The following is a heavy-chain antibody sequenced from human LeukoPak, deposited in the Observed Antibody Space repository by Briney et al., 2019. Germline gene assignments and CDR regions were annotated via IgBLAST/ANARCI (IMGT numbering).Heavy chain of an antibody. Sequence: ASVKVSCKASGYTFTGYYMHWVRQAPGQGLEWMGWINPNSGGTNYAQKFQGRVTMTRDTSISTAYMELSRLRSDDTAVYYCAKWFPFHCSSTSCYADGFDYWGQGTLVTVSS. V-gene: IGHV1-2*02. CDR2: INPNSGGT. CDR3: AKWFPFHCSSTSCYADGFDY. J-gene: IGHJ4*02. CDR1: GYTFTGYY. D-gene: IGHD2-2*01.